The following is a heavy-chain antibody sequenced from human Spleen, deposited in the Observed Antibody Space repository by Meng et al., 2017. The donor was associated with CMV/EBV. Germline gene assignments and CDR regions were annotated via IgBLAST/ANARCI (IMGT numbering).Heavy chain of an antibody. D-gene: IGHD3-16*02. Sequence: GGSLRLSCGASGLSVSRSYMSWVRQAPGKGLEWVSSIYIGGTTYYADSVKGRFTISRDNSENTLFLQMDSLRVEDTAVYYCAKDLEITFGGVIVTGFEYWGQGTLVTVSS. V-gene: IGHV3-66*02. CDR2: IYIGGTT. J-gene: IGHJ4*02. CDR3: AKDLEITFGGVIVTGFEY. CDR1: GLSVSRSY.